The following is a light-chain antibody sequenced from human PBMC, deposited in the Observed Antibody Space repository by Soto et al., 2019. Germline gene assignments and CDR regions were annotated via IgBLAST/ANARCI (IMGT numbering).Light chain of an antibody. CDR2: AAS. CDR1: QSITTW. V-gene: IGKV1-39*01. J-gene: IGKJ1*01. CDR3: QQNYSTTWT. Sequence: DIQMTQSPSTVSAYVGDSVTITCRASQSITTWLAWYQQRPGKAPKLLIYAASSLQSGVPSRFSGSGSETDFTLTISSLQPEDFATYSCQQNYSTTWTFGQGTKVDI.